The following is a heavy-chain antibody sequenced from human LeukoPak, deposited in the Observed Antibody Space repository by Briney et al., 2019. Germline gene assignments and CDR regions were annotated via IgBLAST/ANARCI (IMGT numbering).Heavy chain of an antibody. CDR3: ARVARVVIGAFDI. CDR1: GGSISSYY. J-gene: IGHJ3*02. Sequence: SETLSLTCTVSGGSISSYYWSWIRQPPGKGLEWIGYIYYSGSTKYNPSLKSRVTISVDTSRNQFSLRLSSVTAAYTAVYYCARVARVVIGAFDIWGQGTMVTVSS. V-gene: IGHV4-59*01. CDR2: IYYSGST. D-gene: IGHD3-22*01.